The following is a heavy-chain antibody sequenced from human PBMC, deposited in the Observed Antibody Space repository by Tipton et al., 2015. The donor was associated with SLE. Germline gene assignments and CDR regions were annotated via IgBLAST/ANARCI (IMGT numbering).Heavy chain of an antibody. D-gene: IGHD2-21*01. Sequence: TLSLTCTVSGGSISSYYWSWIRQPPGKGLEWIGYIYYSGSTNYNPSLKSRVTISVDTSKNQFSLKLSSVTAADTAVYYCARFYCGGDCYPLDDWGQGILVIVSS. V-gene: IGHV4-59*01. CDR2: IYYSGST. CDR1: GGSISSYY. J-gene: IGHJ4*02. CDR3: ARFYCGGDCYPLDD.